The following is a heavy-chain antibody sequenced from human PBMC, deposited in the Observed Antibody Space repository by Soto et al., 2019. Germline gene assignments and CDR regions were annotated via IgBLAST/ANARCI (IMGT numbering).Heavy chain of an antibody. J-gene: IGHJ4*01. CDR1: GYSFTSYW. CDR2: IDPSDSYT. V-gene: IGHV5-10-1*01. CDR3: ALGYDSTAYSELPNDY. Sequence: PGESLKISCKGSGYSFTSYWISWVRQMPGKGLEWMGRIDPSDSYTNYSPSFQGHVTISADKSISTAYLQWSSLKASDTAMYYCALGYDSTAYSELPNDYWGHAPLVKSPQ. D-gene: IGHD3-22*01.